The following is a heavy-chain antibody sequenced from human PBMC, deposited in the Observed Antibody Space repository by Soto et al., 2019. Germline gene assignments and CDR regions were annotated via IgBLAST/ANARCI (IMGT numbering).Heavy chain of an antibody. Sequence: EVQLVESGGGLVQPGGSLRLSCAASGFTVSSNYISWVRQAPGKGLEWVSVIYSGGSTYYADSVKGRLTISRDNSKNTLNLQMKSLRAEDTAVYYCARALQDIVLVADGMDVWGQGTTVTVSS. CDR2: IYSGGST. CDR3: ARALQDIVLVADGMDV. D-gene: IGHD2-2*01. J-gene: IGHJ6*02. CDR1: GFTVSSNY. V-gene: IGHV3-66*01.